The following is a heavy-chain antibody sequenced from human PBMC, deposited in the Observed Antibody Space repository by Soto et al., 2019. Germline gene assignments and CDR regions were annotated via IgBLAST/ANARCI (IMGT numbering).Heavy chain of an antibody. CDR1: GGSISNSNW. Sequence: QVQLQESGPGLVKPSGTLSLTCVVSGGSISNSNWWTWVRQPPGKGLEWIGEIYRRGTTDYNPSLKSRLTRSVDKSNKQSSLNMSSVTAADTAVYYCATAVAGDDFDYWGQGTLVTVSS. D-gene: IGHD5-12*01. CDR3: ATAVAGDDFDY. CDR2: IYRRGTT. V-gene: IGHV4-4*02. J-gene: IGHJ4*02.